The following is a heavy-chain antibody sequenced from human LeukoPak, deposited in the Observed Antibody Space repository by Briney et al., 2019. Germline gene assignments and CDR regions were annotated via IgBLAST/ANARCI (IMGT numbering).Heavy chain of an antibody. V-gene: IGHV3-23*01. CDR2: ISGSGGST. Sequence: PGGSLRLSCVASGFTFSGYWMSWIRQAPGKGLEWVSAISGSGGSTYYADSVKGRFTISRDNSKNTLYLQMNSLRAEDTAVYYCAKDAAPIGGSSEFDYWGQGTLVTVSS. D-gene: IGHD1-26*01. J-gene: IGHJ4*02. CDR1: GFTFSGYW. CDR3: AKDAAPIGGSSEFDY.